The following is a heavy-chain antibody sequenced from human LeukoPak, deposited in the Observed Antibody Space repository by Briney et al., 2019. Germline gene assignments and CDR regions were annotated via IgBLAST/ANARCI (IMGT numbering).Heavy chain of an antibody. V-gene: IGHV3-21*04. J-gene: IGHJ4*02. CDR2: ISSSSSYI. CDR1: GFTFSSYS. CDR3: ASSRGGVTFWSVHFDY. Sequence: GGSLRLSCAASGFTFSSYSMNWVRQAPGKGLEWVSSISSSSSYIYYADSVKGRFTISRDNAKNSLYLQMNSLRSEDTAVYYCASSRGGVTFWSVHFDYWGQGTLVTVSS. D-gene: IGHD2/OR15-2a*01.